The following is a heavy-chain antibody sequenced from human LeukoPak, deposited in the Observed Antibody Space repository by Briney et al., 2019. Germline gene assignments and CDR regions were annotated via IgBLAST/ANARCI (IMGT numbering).Heavy chain of an antibody. Sequence: ASVKVSCKASGYTFTSYYMHWVRQAPGQGLEWMGIINPSGGSTSYAQKFQGRVTMTRDMSTSTVYMELSSLRSEDTAVYYCARKSWYYYDSSGYYLDFDYWGQGTLVTVSS. CDR1: GYTFTSYY. V-gene: IGHV1-46*01. D-gene: IGHD3-22*01. CDR3: ARKSWYYYDSSGYYLDFDY. J-gene: IGHJ4*02. CDR2: INPSGGST.